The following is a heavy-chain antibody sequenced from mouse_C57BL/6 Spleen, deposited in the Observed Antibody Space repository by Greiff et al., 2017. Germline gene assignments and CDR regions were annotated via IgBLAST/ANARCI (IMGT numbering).Heavy chain of an antibody. D-gene: IGHD1-1*01. CDR3: ARRHYYGSSYVGYFDY. CDR1: GYTFTDYN. J-gene: IGHJ2*01. Sequence: EVQLQQSGPELVKPGASVKMSCKASGYTFTDYNMHWVKQSHGKSLEWIGYINPNNGGTSYNQKFKGKATLTVNKSSSTAYMELRSLTSEDSAVYYCARRHYYGSSYVGYFDYWGQGTTLTVSS. V-gene: IGHV1-22*01. CDR2: INPNNGGT.